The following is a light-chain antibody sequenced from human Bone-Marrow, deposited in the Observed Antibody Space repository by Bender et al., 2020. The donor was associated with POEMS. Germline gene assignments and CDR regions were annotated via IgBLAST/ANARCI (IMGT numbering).Light chain of an antibody. V-gene: IGLV1-44*01. CDR3: SSYSSNNALVV. Sequence: QSVLTQPPSVSGTPGQRVTISCSGSGSNIGGYPVNWYQQLPGSAPRLLIYTNNERPSGVPDRFSASKSGTSASLAISGLRSEDEADYYCSSYSSNNALVVFGGGTKLTVL. CDR2: TNN. J-gene: IGLJ2*01. CDR1: GSNIGGYP.